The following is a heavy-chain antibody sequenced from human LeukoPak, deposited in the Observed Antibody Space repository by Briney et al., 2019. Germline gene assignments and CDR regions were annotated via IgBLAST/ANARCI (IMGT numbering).Heavy chain of an antibody. CDR1: GGSFSDYW. J-gene: IGHJ4*02. CDR3: AREKWSGTSIGKNYFDY. Sequence: PSETLSLTCAVYGGSFSDYWWTWIRQSPGKGLEWIGEVNHSGRTNYNPSLKSRVSISVDRSKKQFSLKLTSVTAADTAVYYCAREKWSGTSIGKNYFDYWGQGTLVTVSS. CDR2: VNHSGRT. V-gene: IGHV4-34*01. D-gene: IGHD2-15*01.